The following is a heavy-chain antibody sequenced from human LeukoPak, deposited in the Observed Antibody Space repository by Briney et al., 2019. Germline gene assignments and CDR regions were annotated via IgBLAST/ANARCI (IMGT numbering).Heavy chain of an antibody. Sequence: GGSLRLSCAASGFTLSSYAMHWVRQAPGKGLEWVAVISYDGSNRNYADSVKGRFSISRDNSKNTVYLQMSDLRAEDTAVYYCAKITKATTPNYWGQGTLVTVSS. CDR3: AKITKATTPNY. CDR1: GFTLSSYA. D-gene: IGHD4-17*01. CDR2: ISYDGSNR. V-gene: IGHV3-30*04. J-gene: IGHJ4*02.